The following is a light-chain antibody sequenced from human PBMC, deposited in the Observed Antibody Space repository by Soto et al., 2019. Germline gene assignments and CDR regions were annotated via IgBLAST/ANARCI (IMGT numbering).Light chain of an antibody. J-gene: IGLJ1*01. CDR3: SSYRTSNTYV. Sequence: QSVLTQPASVSGSPGQTITISCTGTSSDIGGYNYVSWYQQHPGKAPKLIIYEVTNRPSGVSHRFSGSKSGNTAFLTISGLQAEDETDYHCSSYRTSNTYVFGTGTKVTV. CDR1: SSDIGGYNY. V-gene: IGLV2-14*01. CDR2: EVT.